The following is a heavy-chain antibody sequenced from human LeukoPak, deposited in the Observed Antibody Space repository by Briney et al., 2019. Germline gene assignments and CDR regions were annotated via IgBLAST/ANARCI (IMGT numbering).Heavy chain of an antibody. D-gene: IGHD4-23*01. CDR2: ISYDGSNK. J-gene: IGHJ4*02. V-gene: IGHV3-30*01. Sequence: GGPLRLSCAASGFTFSSYAMHWVRQAPGKGLEWVAVISYDGSNKYYADSVKGRFTISRDNSKHTLYLQMNSLRAEDTAVYYCARVRSVVTYDYWDQGTLVTVSS. CDR1: GFTFSSYA. CDR3: ARVRSVVTYDY.